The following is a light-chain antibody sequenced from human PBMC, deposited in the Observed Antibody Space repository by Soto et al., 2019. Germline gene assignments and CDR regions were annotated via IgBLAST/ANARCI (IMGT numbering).Light chain of an antibody. J-gene: IGKJ5*01. V-gene: IGKV3-15*01. CDR1: QSASDY. CDR3: QQYNNWPPIT. Sequence: MTQSPATLSVSPGERATLSCRASQSASDYLAWYQQRPGQAPRLLIFGASTRATGFPARFSGSGSGTEFTLTISSLQSEDFAVYYCQQYNNWPPITFGQGTRLEI. CDR2: GAS.